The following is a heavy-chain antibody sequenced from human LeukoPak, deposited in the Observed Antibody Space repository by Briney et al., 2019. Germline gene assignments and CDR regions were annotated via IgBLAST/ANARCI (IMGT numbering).Heavy chain of an antibody. CDR1: GFTFSNYA. V-gene: IGHV3-30-3*01. D-gene: IGHD3-10*01. J-gene: IGHJ4*02. CDR3: ARDPRGLRGVLYYFDY. Sequence: GGSLRLSCAASGFTFSNYAIHWVRQAPGKGLEWVAVISYDGSNKYYAESVKGRFTISRDNAKNTLYLQMNSLRAEDTAVYYCARDPRGLRGVLYYFDYWGQGTLVTVSS. CDR2: ISYDGSNK.